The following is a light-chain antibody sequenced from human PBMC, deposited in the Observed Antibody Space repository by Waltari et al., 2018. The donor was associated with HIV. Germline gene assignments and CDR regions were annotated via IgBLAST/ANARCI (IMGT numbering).Light chain of an antibody. Sequence: SYVLTQPPSVSVDPGETARITCGGTNIGSKCVQWYQQKPGQPPVLVIYDDHDRPSGIPERVSGSSSGNTATLTISRVEAGDEADYYCQVWDTTTDQWVFGGGTELAVL. CDR1: NIGSKC. J-gene: IGLJ3*02. CDR2: DDH. V-gene: IGLV3-21*04. CDR3: QVWDTTTDQWV.